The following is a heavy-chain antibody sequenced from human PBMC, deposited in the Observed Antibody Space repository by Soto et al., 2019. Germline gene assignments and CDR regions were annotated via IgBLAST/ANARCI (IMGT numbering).Heavy chain of an antibody. J-gene: IGHJ4*02. CDR1: GGSISSYY. V-gene: IGHV4-59*13. CDR2: IYYSGST. D-gene: IGHD5-12*01. CDR3: ARDSGWLQWD. Sequence: PSDTRARTWTVSGGSISSYYGSGIRQPPGKGLEWIGYIYYSGSTNYNPSLKSRVTISVDTSKNQFSLKLSSVTAADTAVYYCARDSGWLQWDWGQGTLVTVSS.